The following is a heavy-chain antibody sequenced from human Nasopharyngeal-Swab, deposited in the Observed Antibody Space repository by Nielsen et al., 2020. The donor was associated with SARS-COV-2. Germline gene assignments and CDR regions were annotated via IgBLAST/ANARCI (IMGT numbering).Heavy chain of an antibody. J-gene: IGHJ4*02. V-gene: IGHV3-23*01. CDR1: GFTFKNYA. Sequence: GESLKISCAASGFTFKNYAMSWVRRAPGKGLEWVSAIGGRGVHTYYAASVKGRFTISRDNSMDTVYLQMNSLTTEDTAVYDCARVGICYNDWCGSYDSWGQGTLVTVSS. CDR3: ARVGICYNDWCGSYDS. CDR2: IGGRGVHT. D-gene: IGHD3-9*01.